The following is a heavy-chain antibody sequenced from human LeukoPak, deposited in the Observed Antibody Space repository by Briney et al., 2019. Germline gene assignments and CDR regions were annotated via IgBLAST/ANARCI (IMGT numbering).Heavy chain of an antibody. CDR2: IDHSGST. D-gene: IGHD3-10*01. V-gene: IGHV4-34*01. CDR1: GGSFSGYY. CDR3: ARSWSGSGIDY. Sequence: SETLSLTCAVYGGSFSGYYWSWIRQPLGKGLEWIGEIDHSGSTNYNPSLKSRVTISVDTSKNHFSLKLSSVTAADTAVYYCARSWSGSGIDYWGQGTLVTVSS. J-gene: IGHJ4*02.